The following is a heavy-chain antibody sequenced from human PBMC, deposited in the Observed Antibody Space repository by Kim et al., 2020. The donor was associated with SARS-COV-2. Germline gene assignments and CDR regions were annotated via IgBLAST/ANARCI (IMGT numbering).Heavy chain of an antibody. J-gene: IGHJ4*02. D-gene: IGHD3-9*01. Sequence: GGSLRLSCAASGFTFGDYAMHWVRQAPGKGLEWVSGISWNSGSIGYADSVKGRFTISRDNAKNSLYLQMNSLRAEDTALYYCAKDFWPRYDILTGYYGYWGQGTLVTVSS. CDR1: GFTFGDYA. CDR3: AKDFWPRYDILTGYYGY. CDR2: ISWNSGSI. V-gene: IGHV3-9*01.